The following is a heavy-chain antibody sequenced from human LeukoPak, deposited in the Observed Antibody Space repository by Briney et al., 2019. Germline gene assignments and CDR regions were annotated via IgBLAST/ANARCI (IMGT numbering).Heavy chain of an antibody. CDR2: ISWNSGSI. Sequence: PGGSLRLSCAASGFTFDDYAMHWVRHAPGKGLEGGSGISWNSGSIGYADSVKGRFTISRDNAKNSLYLQMNSLRAEDTALYYCAKARGIAAQFDPWGQGTLVTVSS. V-gene: IGHV3-9*01. CDR1: GFTFDDYA. J-gene: IGHJ5*02. CDR3: AKARGIAAQFDP. D-gene: IGHD6-13*01.